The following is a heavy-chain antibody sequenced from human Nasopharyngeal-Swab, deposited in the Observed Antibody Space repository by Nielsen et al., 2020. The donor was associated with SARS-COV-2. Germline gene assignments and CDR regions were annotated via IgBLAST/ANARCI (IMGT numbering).Heavy chain of an antibody. D-gene: IGHD4-17*01. J-gene: IGHJ4*02. V-gene: IGHV4-39*07. CDR1: GASISNRNNY. CDR3: ARDGSGDYLGRPFDH. Sequence: SETLSLTCVVSGASISNRNNYWGWIRQSPGKGLEWIGTVFSSGSTYNPSLKSRVTMSVDTSKNQFSLKLTSVTAADTAVYYCARDGSGDYLGRPFDHWGRGTLVTVSS. CDR2: VFSSGST.